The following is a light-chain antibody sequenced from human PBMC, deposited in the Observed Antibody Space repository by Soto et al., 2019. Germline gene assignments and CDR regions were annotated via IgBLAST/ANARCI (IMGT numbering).Light chain of an antibody. CDR1: NIGSKS. V-gene: IGLV3-21*04. J-gene: IGLJ2*01. CDR2: YDS. CDR3: QVWDSSSDHRVV. Sequence: SYELTQPPSVSVAPGKTARIACGGKNIGSKSVHWYQQKPGQAPVLVIYYDSDRPSGIPERFSGSNSGNTATLTISRVEAGDEADYYCQVWDSSSDHRVVFGGGTKLTVL.